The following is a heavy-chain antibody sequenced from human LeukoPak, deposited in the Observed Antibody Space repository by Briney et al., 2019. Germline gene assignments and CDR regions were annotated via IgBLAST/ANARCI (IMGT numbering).Heavy chain of an antibody. D-gene: IGHD2-2*02. J-gene: IGHJ4*02. V-gene: IGHV4-39*07. CDR2: IYYSGST. Sequence: SETLSPTCTVSGGSISSSSYYWGWIRQPPGKGLEWIGSIYYSGSTYYNPSLKSRVTISVDTSKNQFSLKLSSVTAADTAVYYCARRIYCNTTSCYTDYFFDYWGQGTLVTVSS. CDR1: GGSISSSSYY. CDR3: ARRIYCNTTSCYTDYFFDY.